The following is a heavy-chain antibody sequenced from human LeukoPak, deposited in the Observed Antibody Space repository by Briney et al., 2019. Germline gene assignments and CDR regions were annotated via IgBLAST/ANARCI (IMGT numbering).Heavy chain of an antibody. D-gene: IGHD3-16*01. J-gene: IGHJ4*02. CDR3: ARLPRGDY. CDR2: IYYSGST. V-gene: IGHV4-39*01. Sequence: SETLSLTCIVSGDSISSDYYYWAWIRQPPGKGLEWIGSIYYSGSTYYNPSLKSRVTISVDTSKNQFSLKLSSVTAADTAVYYCARLPRGDYWGQGTLVTVSS. CDR1: GDSISSDYYY.